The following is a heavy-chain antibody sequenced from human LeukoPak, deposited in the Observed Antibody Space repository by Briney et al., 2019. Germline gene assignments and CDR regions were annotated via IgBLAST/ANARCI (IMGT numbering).Heavy chain of an antibody. CDR3: ARGQIAVAGSAFDI. CDR2: INPNSGGT. CDR1: GYIFTGYY. J-gene: IGHJ3*02. D-gene: IGHD6-19*01. V-gene: IGHV1-2*04. Sequence: GASVKVSCKASGYIFTGYYMHWVRQAPGQGLEWMGWINPNSGGTNYAQKFQGWVTMTRDTSISTAYMELSRLRSDDTAVYYCARGQIAVAGSAFDIWGQGTMVTVSS.